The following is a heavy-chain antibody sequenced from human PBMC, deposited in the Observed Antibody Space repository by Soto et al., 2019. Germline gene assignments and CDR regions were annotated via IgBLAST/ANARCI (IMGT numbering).Heavy chain of an antibody. J-gene: IGHJ4*02. CDR3: ARESEDLTSNFDY. CDR2: IKQDGSEK. CDR1: GFTFSSYW. V-gene: IGHV3-7*01. Sequence: PGGSLRLSCAASGFTFSSYWMSWVRQAPGKGLEWVANIKQDGSEKYYVDSVKGRFTTSRDNAKNSLYLEMNSLRAEDTAVYYCARESEDLTSNFDYWGQGTQVTVSS.